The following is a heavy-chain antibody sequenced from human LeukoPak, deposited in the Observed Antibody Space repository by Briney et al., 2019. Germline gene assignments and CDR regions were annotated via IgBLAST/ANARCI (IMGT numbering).Heavy chain of an antibody. CDR3: ARHRSDTGGKKGVNWFDP. CDR1: SASVTSHH. J-gene: IGHJ5*02. CDR2: IYFGGTT. V-gene: IGHV4-59*02. D-gene: IGHD4-23*01. Sequence: SETLSLTCAVSSASVTSHHWAWIRQPPGKGLEWLGNIYFGGTTDYNSSLKSRLTISVDTFKNQLSLNLQSVTAADTATYYCARHRSDTGGKKGVNWFDPWGQGTLVTVSS.